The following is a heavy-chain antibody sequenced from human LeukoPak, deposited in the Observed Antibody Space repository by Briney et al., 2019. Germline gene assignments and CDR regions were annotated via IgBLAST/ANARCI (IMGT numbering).Heavy chain of an antibody. CDR3: ARAPPITMVRGVIMPWFDP. J-gene: IGHJ5*02. CDR1: GGSISSGGYS. Sequence: PSQTLSLTCAVSGGSISSGGYSWGWIRQPPGKGLEWIGYIYYSGSTYYNPSLKSRVTISVDTSKNQFSLKLSSVTAADTAVYYCARAPPITMVRGVIMPWFDPWGQGTLVTVSS. V-gene: IGHV4-30-4*07. CDR2: IYYSGST. D-gene: IGHD3-10*01.